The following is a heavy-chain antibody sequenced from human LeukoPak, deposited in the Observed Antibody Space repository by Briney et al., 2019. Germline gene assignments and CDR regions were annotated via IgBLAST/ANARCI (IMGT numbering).Heavy chain of an antibody. CDR2: TSGSGDIK. Sequence: GGSLRLSCAASGFPFRNYAMTWVRQAPGKGLEWVSRTSGSGDIKLYADSVKGRFTISRTNSENRLYLQMNSLRAEDTAVYYCANYRSGGGGYYSGLEHWGQGTLVAVSS. J-gene: IGHJ4*02. CDR3: ANYRSGGGGYYSGLEH. CDR1: GFPFRNYA. D-gene: IGHD2-15*01. V-gene: IGHV3-23*01.